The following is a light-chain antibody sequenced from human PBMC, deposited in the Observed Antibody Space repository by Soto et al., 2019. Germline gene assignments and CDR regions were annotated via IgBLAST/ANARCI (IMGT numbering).Light chain of an antibody. CDR1: SNDIGAYNY. CDR2: EVF. Sequence: QSALTQPPSASGSPGQSVTISCTGTSNDIGAYNYVSWYQQHPGKATKLLIYEVFRRPSGVPDRFSGSRSGNTASLTVSGLQPEDEADYYCSSYAGRETGVFGTGTKVTVL. V-gene: IGLV2-8*01. CDR3: SSYAGRETGV. J-gene: IGLJ1*01.